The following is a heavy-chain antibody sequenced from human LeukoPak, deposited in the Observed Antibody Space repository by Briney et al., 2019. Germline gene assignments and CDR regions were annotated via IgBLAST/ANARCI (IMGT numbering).Heavy chain of an antibody. V-gene: IGHV3-21*01. CDR2: ISSSSSYI. J-gene: IGHJ4*02. CDR3: AKDGGLFGAAAGKGGFGY. D-gene: IGHD6-13*01. Sequence: GGSLRLSCAASGFTFSSYSMNWVRQAPGKELEWVSSISSSSSYIYYADSVKGRFTNSRDNAKNSLYLQMNSLRAEDTAVYYCAKDGGLFGAAAGKGGFGYWGQGTLVTVSS. CDR1: GFTFSSYS.